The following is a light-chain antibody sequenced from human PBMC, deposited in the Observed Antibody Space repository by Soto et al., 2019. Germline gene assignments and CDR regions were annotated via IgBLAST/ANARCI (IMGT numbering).Light chain of an antibody. CDR3: QQYYSTPLT. J-gene: IGKJ4*01. V-gene: IGKV4-1*01. Sequence: DIVMTQSPDSLAVSLGERATINCKSSQSVLYSSNNKKYLAWYQQKPGQPPKLLIYWASTRESGVPDRFSGSQSGTDFTLTISSLQAEDVAVYYCQQYYSTPLTFGGRTKVEIK. CDR2: WAS. CDR1: QSVLYSSNNKKY.